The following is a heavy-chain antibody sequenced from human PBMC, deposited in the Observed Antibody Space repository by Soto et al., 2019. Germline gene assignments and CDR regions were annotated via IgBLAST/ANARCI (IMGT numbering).Heavy chain of an antibody. Sequence: SVKVSCKASGGTFSSYAISWVRQAPGQGLEWMGGIIPIFGTANYAQKFQGRVTITADKSTSTAYMELSSLRSEDTAVYYCAIGVRYSGSYYFDYWGQGTLVTVSS. V-gene: IGHV1-69*06. CDR3: AIGVRYSGSYYFDY. CDR2: IIPIFGTA. D-gene: IGHD1-26*01. J-gene: IGHJ4*02. CDR1: GGTFSSYA.